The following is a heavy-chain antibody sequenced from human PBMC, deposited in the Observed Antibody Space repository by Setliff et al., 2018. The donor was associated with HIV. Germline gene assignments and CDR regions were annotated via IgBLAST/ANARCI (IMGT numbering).Heavy chain of an antibody. CDR2: IYTSGST. CDR1: GGSISSGSYY. D-gene: IGHD6-19*01. CDR3: ARAEQWLVIDAFDI. V-gene: IGHV4-61*09. J-gene: IGHJ3*02. Sequence: SETLSLTCTVSGGSISSGSYYWSWIRQPAGKGLEWIGHIYTSGSTNYNPSLKSRVTISVDTSKNQFSLKLSSVTAADTAVYYCARAEQWLVIDAFDIWVQGTMVTVSS.